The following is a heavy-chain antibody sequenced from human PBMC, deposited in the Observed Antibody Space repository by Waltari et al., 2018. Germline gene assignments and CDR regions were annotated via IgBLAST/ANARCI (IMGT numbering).Heavy chain of an antibody. Sequence: EVQLVGSGGGLVKPGGSLRLSWAASGFTFSSEKRDWVRQAPGKGLEWVSSISSVSSYIYYADSVKGRFTISRDNAKNSLYLQMNSLRVEDTAVYYCAREWGVMVGTAGFYFDYWGQGALVTVSS. CDR1: GFTFSSEK. D-gene: IGHD2-15*01. CDR2: ISSVSSYI. CDR3: AREWGVMVGTAGFYFDY. V-gene: IGHV3-21*01. J-gene: IGHJ4*02.